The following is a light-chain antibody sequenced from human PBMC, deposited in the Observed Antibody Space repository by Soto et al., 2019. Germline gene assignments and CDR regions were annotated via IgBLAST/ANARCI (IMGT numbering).Light chain of an antibody. CDR3: QQGYNPPYT. Sequence: DIQMTQSPTSLSASVGDRVTITCRASHTIGTSLNWYQHKPGQAPKVLIYSASTLHTGVPSRFSGSGSGTDFTLTISSLQPEDFATYSCQQGYNPPYTFGLGTQVEI. J-gene: IGKJ2*01. V-gene: IGKV1-39*01. CDR1: HTIGTS. CDR2: SAS.